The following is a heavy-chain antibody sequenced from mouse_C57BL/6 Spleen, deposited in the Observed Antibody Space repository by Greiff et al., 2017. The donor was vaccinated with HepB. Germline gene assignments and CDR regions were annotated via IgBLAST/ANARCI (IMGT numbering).Heavy chain of an antibody. V-gene: IGHV1-5*01. Sequence: EVQLQQSGTVLARPGASVKMSCKTSGYTFTSYWMHWVKQRPGQGLEWIGAIYPGNSDTSYNQKFKGKAKLTAVTSASTAYMELSSLTNEDSAVYYCPIYYGYDDGYYFDYWGQGTTLTVSS. CDR1: GYTFTSYW. J-gene: IGHJ2*01. CDR2: IYPGNSDT. CDR3: PIYYGYDDGYYFDY. D-gene: IGHD2-2*01.